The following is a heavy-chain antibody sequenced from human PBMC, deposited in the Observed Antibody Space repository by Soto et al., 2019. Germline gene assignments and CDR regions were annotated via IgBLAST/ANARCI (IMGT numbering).Heavy chain of an antibody. CDR3: ARGDIVVVVAASPWFDP. V-gene: IGHV1-2*02. D-gene: IGHD2-15*01. J-gene: IGHJ5*02. CDR1: GYTFNDFY. Sequence: ASVKVSCKTSGYTFNDFYIHWVREAPGQGLEWLGWINPNSGDTHYGQHFQGRVTLIADTSTSTAYMELRSLRSDDTAVYYCARGDIVVVVAASPWFDPWGQGTLVTVS. CDR2: INPNSGDT.